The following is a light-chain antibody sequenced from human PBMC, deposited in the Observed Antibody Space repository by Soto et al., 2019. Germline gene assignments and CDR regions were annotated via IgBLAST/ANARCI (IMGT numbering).Light chain of an antibody. J-gene: IGKJ1*01. CDR3: QRDYNNIRT. V-gene: IGKV1-39*01. CDR1: QSIASY. Sequence: DIQMTQSPSSLSGSVGGSVTITFLASQSIASYVNWYQQKPGKAPKLLILGAVILQSGVPSRFSGSGSGTDFTLTISSLQPEDFATYYCQRDYNNIRTFGQGTKVDI. CDR2: GAV.